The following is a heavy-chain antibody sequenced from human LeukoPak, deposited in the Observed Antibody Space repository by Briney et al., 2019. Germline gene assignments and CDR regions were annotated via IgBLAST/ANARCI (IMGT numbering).Heavy chain of an antibody. D-gene: IGHD3-3*01. J-gene: IGHJ4*02. CDR3: AKDQATIFGYFDY. CDR2: IRYDGGNK. CDR1: GFTFSSYG. Sequence: GGSLRLSCAASGFTFSSYGMHWVRQAPGKGLEWVAFIRYDGGNKYYADSVKGRFTISRNNSKNTLYLQMNSLRAVDTAVYYCAKDQATIFGYFDYWGQGTLVTVSS. V-gene: IGHV3-30*02.